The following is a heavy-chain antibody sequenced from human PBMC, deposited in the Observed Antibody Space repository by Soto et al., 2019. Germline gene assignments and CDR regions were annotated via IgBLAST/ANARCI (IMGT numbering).Heavy chain of an antibody. CDR3: ARRGSGSYYDY. V-gene: IGHV3-23*01. CDR1: GFTFSSYA. J-gene: IGHJ4*02. D-gene: IGHD1-26*01. CDR2: ISGSGGST. Sequence: EVQLLESGGGLVQPGGSLRRSCAASGFTFSSYAMRWVRQAPAKGLVWVSAISGSGGSTYYADSVKCRFTISRDNSKNTLYLQMNSLRAEDTAVYYCARRGSGSYYDYWGQGTLVTVSS.